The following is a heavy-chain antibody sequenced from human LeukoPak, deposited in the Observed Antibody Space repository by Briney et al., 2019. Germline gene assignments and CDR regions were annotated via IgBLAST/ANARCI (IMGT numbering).Heavy chain of an antibody. Sequence: ASXXVSCTASGYTFTSXAMHWXRXAPGQXLEWXGWINAGNGNTKYSQKFQGRVTITRDTSASTAYMELSSLRSEDTAVYYCARGVRGGDCYPVDYWGQGTLVTVSS. D-gene: IGHD2-21*02. CDR1: GYTFTSXA. V-gene: IGHV1-3*01. CDR2: INAGNGNT. CDR3: ARGVRGGDCYPVDY. J-gene: IGHJ4*02.